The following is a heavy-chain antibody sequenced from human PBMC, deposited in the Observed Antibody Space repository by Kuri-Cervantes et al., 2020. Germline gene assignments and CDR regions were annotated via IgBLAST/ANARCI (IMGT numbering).Heavy chain of an antibody. Sequence: GGSLRLSCAASGFTFSDHYMDWVRQAPGKGLEWVGRSRDKANSYTTEYAASVKGRFTISRDDSKKSLYLEMNSLKTEDTAVYYCTTAYYYYMDVWGKGTTVTVSS. CDR3: TTAYYYYMDV. J-gene: IGHJ6*03. V-gene: IGHV3-72*01. CDR1: GFTFSDHY. CDR2: SRDKANSYTT.